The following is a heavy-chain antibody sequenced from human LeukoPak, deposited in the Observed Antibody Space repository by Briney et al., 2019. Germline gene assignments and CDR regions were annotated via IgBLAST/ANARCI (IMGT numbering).Heavy chain of an antibody. CDR3: AKDNGSGSYYTTYYFDY. D-gene: IGHD3-10*01. Sequence: GGSLRLSCAASGFTFSSYAMSWVRQAPGKGLEWVSAISGSGGSTYYADSVKGRFTISRDNSKNTLYLQMSSLRAEDTAVYYCAKDNGSGSYYTTYYFDYWGQGTLVTVSS. J-gene: IGHJ4*02. V-gene: IGHV3-23*01. CDR1: GFTFSSYA. CDR2: ISGSGGST.